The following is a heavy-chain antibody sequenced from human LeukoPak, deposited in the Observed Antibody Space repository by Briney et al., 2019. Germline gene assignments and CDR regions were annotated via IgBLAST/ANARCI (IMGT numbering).Heavy chain of an antibody. V-gene: IGHV4-30-4*08. CDR1: GGSISSGDYY. CDR2: IYYSGST. CDR3: ARAEPSSSTTFDY. D-gene: IGHD2-2*01. Sequence: ASQTLSLTCTVSGGSISSGDYYWGWIRQPPGKGLEWIGYIYYSGSTYYNPSLKSRFTISVGTSKNQFSLKLSSVTAADTAVYYCARAEPSSSTTFDYWGQGTLVTVSS. J-gene: IGHJ4*02.